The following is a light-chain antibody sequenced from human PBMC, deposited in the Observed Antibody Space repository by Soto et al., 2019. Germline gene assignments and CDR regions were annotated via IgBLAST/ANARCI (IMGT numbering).Light chain of an antibody. V-gene: IGLV6-57*01. Sequence: NFMLTKPHSVSESPGKTVTISCTRSSGSIASNYVQWYQQRPGSSPTTVIYEDNQRPSGVPDRFSGSIDSSSNSASLTISGLKTEDEADYYCQSYDSSNQVFGGGTKPTVL. CDR1: SGSIASNY. CDR3: QSYDSSNQV. CDR2: EDN. J-gene: IGLJ2*01.